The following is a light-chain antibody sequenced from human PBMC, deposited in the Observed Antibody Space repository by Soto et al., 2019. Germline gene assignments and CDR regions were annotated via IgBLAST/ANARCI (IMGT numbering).Light chain of an antibody. J-gene: IGLJ2*01. Sequence: QSALTQPASVSGSPGQSITISCTGTSSDVGSYNLVSWYRQHPGKAPKLMIYEGSKRPSGVSNRFSGSKSGNTASLTISGLQAEDEADYYCCSYAGSNAIHVVFGGGTKLTVL. CDR2: EGS. CDR1: SSDVGSYNL. V-gene: IGLV2-23*03. CDR3: CSYAGSNAIHVV.